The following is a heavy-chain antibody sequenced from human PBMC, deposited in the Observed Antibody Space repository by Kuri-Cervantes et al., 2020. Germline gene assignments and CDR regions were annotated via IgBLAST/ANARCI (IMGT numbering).Heavy chain of an antibody. CDR1: GYSFTSYW. D-gene: IGHD2-15*01. CDR3: AKDGQLGPLYCSGGACYRYYFDY. CDR2: IYPGDSDT. V-gene: IGHV5-51*01. J-gene: IGHJ4*02. Sequence: KVSCKGSGYSFTSYWIGWVRQMPGKGLEWMGIIYPGDSDTRYSPSFQGQVTISADKSISTAYLQWSSLRAEDTAVYYCAKDGQLGPLYCSGGACYRYYFDYWGQGALVTVSS.